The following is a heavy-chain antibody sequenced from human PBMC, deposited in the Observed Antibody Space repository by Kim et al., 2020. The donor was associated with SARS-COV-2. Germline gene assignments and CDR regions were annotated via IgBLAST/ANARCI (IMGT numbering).Heavy chain of an antibody. V-gene: IGHV4-34*01. J-gene: IGHJ4*02. D-gene: IGHD1-26*01. CDR2: INHSGST. Sequence: SETLSLTCAVYGGSFSGYYWSWIRQPPGKGLEWIGEINHSGSTNYNPSLKSRVTISVDTSKNQFSLKLSSVTAADTAVYYCARTRHHANRSGNHFDYWGQGTLVTVSS. CDR3: ARTRHHANRSGNHFDY. CDR1: GGSFSGYY.